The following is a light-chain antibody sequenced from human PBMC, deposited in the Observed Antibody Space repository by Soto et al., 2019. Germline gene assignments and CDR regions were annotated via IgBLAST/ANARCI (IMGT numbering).Light chain of an antibody. CDR2: ASS. CDR3: LQHNSGPRT. V-gene: IGKV1-17*01. J-gene: IGKJ1*01. CDR1: QGIRND. Sequence: DIQMTQSPSSLSASLGDRVTITCRASQGIRNDLSWYQQKPGKAPKRLIYASSSLQSGVPSRLSVSGSGTEFTLTISSLQPEDFATYYCLQHNSGPRTFGQGTKVEIK.